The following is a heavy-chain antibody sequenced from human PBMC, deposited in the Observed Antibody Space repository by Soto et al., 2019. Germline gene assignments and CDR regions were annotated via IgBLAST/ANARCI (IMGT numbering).Heavy chain of an antibody. J-gene: IGHJ4*02. CDR1: GGSISSYY. D-gene: IGHD3-22*01. CDR3: ARARHVYYDSSGYFDY. Sequence: SETLSLTCTVSGGSISSYYWSWIRQPPGKGLEWIGYIYYSGSTNYNPSLKSRVTISVDTSKNQFSLKLSSVTAADTAVYYCARARHVYYDSSGYFDYWGQGTLVTVSS. CDR2: IYYSGST. V-gene: IGHV4-59*01.